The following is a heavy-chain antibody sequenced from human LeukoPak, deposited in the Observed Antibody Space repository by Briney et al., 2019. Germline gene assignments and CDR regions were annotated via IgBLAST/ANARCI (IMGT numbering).Heavy chain of an antibody. Sequence: ASVKVSCKASGDRFIAYYMHWVRQAPGQGPEWLGWINPNTGDTNYAQSCQGRITMTRDTSINTAYMELRNLDYDDTAVYYCASDRPPSNWGQGTLVTVS. D-gene: IGHD1-14*01. CDR2: INPNTGDT. CDR3: ASDRPPSN. J-gene: IGHJ4*02. V-gene: IGHV1-2*02. CDR1: GDRFIAYY.